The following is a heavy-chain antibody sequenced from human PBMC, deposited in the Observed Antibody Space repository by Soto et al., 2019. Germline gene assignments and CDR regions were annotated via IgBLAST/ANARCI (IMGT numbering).Heavy chain of an antibody. D-gene: IGHD1-1*01. CDR1: GGSINSHY. J-gene: IGHJ4*02. V-gene: IGHV4-59*11. Sequence: QVQLQESGPGLVKPSETLSLTCTVSGGSINSHYWGWIRQPPGKGLELIGYIFYTGRTEYNPSLRSRVTISLDTPKTQFSLRLTSVTAADTATYYCARATGGTGPDYWGQGTLVTVSS. CDR2: IFYTGRT. CDR3: ARATGGTGPDY.